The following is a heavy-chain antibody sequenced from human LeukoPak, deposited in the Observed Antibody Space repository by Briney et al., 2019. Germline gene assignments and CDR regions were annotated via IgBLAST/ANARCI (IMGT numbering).Heavy chain of an antibody. CDR3: TTVHYDYVWGSYRDDY. J-gene: IGHJ4*02. CDR1: GCTFSNAW. CDR2: IKSKTDGGTT. V-gene: IGHV3-15*01. Sequence: GGSLRLSCAASGCTFSNAWMSWVRQAPGKGLEWVGRIKSKTDGGTTDYAAPVKGRFTISRDDSKNTLYLQMNSLKTEDTAVYYCTTVHYDYVWGSYRDDYWGQGTLVTVSS. D-gene: IGHD3-16*02.